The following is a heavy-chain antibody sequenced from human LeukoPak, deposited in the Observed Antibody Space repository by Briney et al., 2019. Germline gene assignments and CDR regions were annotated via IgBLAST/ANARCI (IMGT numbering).Heavy chain of an antibody. V-gene: IGHV1-2*02. J-gene: IGHJ5*02. Sequence: ASAKVSCKASGYTFTGYYMHWVRQAPGHGLEWMGWINPNSGGTNYAQKFQGSVTITRDTSLSTAYMEMSRLRSDDTAVYYCARDKAPSRWHKRWWFDPWGQGTLVTVSS. CDR2: INPNSGGT. CDR1: GYTFTGYY. D-gene: IGHD6-19*01. CDR3: ARDKAPSRWHKRWWFDP.